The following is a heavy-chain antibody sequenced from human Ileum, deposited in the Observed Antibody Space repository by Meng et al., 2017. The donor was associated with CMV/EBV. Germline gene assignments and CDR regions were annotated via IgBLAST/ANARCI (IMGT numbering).Heavy chain of an antibody. CDR1: GGSISTTDDY. Sequence: GSLRLACVVSGGSISTTDDYWGWIRQSPGEGLEWIASIFFSGTTNYNPSLKSRVTISVDRSKNQFSLRLSSVTAADTAIYYCARHETYYDYGDYVPQYYFDYWGQGALVTVSS. CDR3: ARHETYYDYGDYVPQYYFDY. V-gene: IGHV4-39*01. D-gene: IGHD4-17*01. J-gene: IGHJ4*02. CDR2: IFFSGTT.